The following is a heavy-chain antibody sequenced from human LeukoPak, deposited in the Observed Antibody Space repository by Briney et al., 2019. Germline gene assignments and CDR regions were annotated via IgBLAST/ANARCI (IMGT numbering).Heavy chain of an antibody. Sequence: SETLSLTCAVSGYSISSGYYWGWIRQPPGKALEWIGSIYHTGSTYYNPSLESRVTISVDTSENQFSLEVSSVTAADTAVYYCTRVGSGWRGIDYWGQGTLVTVSS. CDR1: GYSISSGYY. D-gene: IGHD6-19*01. CDR2: IYHTGST. CDR3: TRVGSGWRGIDY. V-gene: IGHV4-38-2*01. J-gene: IGHJ4*02.